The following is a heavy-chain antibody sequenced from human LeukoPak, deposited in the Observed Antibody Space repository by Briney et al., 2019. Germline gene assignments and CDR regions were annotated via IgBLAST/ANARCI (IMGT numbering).Heavy chain of an antibody. J-gene: IGHJ4*02. CDR1: GYTFTGNY. Sequence: ASVKVSCKAFGYTFTGNYMHWVRQAPGQGPEWMGVISPSGGSTTYAQKFQGRVTLTRDMSTSTDYLELSSLRSEDTAVYYCARAGGELPFDYWGQGTLVTVSS. V-gene: IGHV1-46*01. D-gene: IGHD3-16*01. CDR2: ISPSGGST. CDR3: ARAGGELPFDY.